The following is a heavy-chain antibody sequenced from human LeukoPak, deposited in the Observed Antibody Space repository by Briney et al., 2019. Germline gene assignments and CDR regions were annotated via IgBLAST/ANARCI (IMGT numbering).Heavy chain of an antibody. CDR3: AKDILRWAFDV. CDR1: GFTFSSYA. Sequence: GGSLRLSCTASGFTFSSYAMSWVRQAPGKGLEWVSALGGSDDRTDYADSVQGRFTISRDNSKNTLYLQMNSLRAEDTAVYYCAKDILRWAFDVWGQGTMVTVS. CDR2: LGGSDDRT. V-gene: IGHV3-23*01. D-gene: IGHD4-23*01. J-gene: IGHJ3*01.